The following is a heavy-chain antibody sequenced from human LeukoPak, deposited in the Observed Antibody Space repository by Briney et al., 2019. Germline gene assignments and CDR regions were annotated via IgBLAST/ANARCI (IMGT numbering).Heavy chain of an antibody. D-gene: IGHD1-26*01. CDR1: GGSISSGTHS. Sequence: SETLSLTCTVSGGSISSGTHSWAWIRQPPGKGLEWIGTIYYSGTTYYNASLKSRVTISVDTTKNRFSLKLRSVTAADTAVYYCASIVGAIHFDYWGQGALVTVSS. CDR3: ASIVGAIHFDY. J-gene: IGHJ4*02. V-gene: IGHV4-39*01. CDR2: IYYSGTT.